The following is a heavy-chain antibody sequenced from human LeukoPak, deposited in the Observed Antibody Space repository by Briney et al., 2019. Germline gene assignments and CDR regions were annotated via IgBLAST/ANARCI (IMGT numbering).Heavy chain of an antibody. CDR2: INHSGST. V-gene: IGHV4-34*01. J-gene: IGHJ4*02. CDR3: ARQRWLHPFDY. Sequence: SETLSLTCAVYGGSFSGYYWSWIRQPPGKGLEWIGEINHSGSTNYNPSLKSRVTISVDTSKNQFSLKLGSVTAADTAVYYCARQRWLHPFDYWGQGTLVTVSS. CDR1: GGSFSGYY. D-gene: IGHD5-24*01.